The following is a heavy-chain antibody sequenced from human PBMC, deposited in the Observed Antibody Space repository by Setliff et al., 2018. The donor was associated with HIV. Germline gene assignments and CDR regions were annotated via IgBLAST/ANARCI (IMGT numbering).Heavy chain of an antibody. CDR3: ARGVVMRGIIVGRPLDS. V-gene: IGHV4-34*01. CDR1: GGSFSDHY. Sequence: PSETLSLTCAVYGGSFSDHYWSWMRQPPGKGLEWIGEINHSGGNNYNPSLKSRVTMSVDTSKNQFSLKLKSMTATDTAVYYCARGVVMRGIIVGRPLDSWGRGTLVTVSS. D-gene: IGHD2-21*01. CDR2: INHSGGN. J-gene: IGHJ4*02.